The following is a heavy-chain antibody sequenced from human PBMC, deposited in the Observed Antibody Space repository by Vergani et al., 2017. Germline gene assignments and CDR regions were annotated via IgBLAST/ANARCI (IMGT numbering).Heavy chain of an antibody. CDR1: GFTFDDYA. CDR3: AKRWGYYYDSSGPYYFDY. CDR2: ISWNSGSI. V-gene: IGHV3-9*01. D-gene: IGHD3-22*01. Sequence: EVQLVESGGGLVQTGRSLRLSCAASGFTFDDYAMHWVRQAPGKGLEWVSGISWNSGSIGYADSVKGRFTISRENAKNTLYLQMNSLRAEDTAVYYCAKRWGYYYDSSGPYYFDYWGQGTLVTVSS. J-gene: IGHJ4*02.